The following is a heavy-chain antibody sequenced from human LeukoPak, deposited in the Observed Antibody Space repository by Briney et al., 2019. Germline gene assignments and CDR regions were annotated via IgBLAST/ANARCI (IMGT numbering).Heavy chain of an antibody. D-gene: IGHD5-12*01. Sequence: TSETLSLTCTVSGGPMSVYYWSWIRQPPGKGLECIGNIYYSGSTDYNPSLKSRVTISVDTSKNQFSLKLSSVTAADTAVYYCARDYDTYYYYGMDVWGQGTTVTVSS. CDR2: IYYSGST. CDR1: GGPMSVYY. CDR3: ARDYDTYYYYGMDV. J-gene: IGHJ6*02. V-gene: IGHV4-59*01.